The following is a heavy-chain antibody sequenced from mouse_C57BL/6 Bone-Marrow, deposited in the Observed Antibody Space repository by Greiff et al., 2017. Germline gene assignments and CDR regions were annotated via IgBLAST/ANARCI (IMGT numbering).Heavy chain of an antibody. CDR3: ASVWLLWYFDV. V-gene: IGHV3-8*01. CDR2: ISYSGST. CDR1: GYSITSDY. Sequence: EVQLLESGPGLAKPSQTLSLTCSVTGYSITSDYWNWIRKFPGNKLEYRGYISYSGSTYYNPSLKTRISITLYTSKNQYYLQLNSVTTEDTATYYFASVWLLWYFDVWGTGTTVTVSS. J-gene: IGHJ1*03. D-gene: IGHD2-2*01.